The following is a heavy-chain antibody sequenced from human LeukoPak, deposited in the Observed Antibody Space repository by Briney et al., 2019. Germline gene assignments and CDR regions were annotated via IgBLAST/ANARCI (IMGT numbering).Heavy chain of an antibody. Sequence: GGSLRLSCAASGFTFSNAWMSWARQAPGKGLEWVGRIKSKTDGGTTDYAAPVKGRFTISRDDSKNTLYLQMNSLKTEDTAVYYCTTERVWFGEGEESYYFDYWGQGTLVTVSS. CDR2: IKSKTDGGTT. D-gene: IGHD3-10*01. V-gene: IGHV3-15*01. CDR3: TTERVWFGEGEESYYFDY. CDR1: GFTFSNAW. J-gene: IGHJ4*02.